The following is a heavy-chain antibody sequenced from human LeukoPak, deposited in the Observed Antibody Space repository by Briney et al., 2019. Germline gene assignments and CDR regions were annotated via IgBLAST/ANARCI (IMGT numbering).Heavy chain of an antibody. CDR2: IYPDDSDT. D-gene: IGHD3-16*01. CDR1: GYSFTNYW. Sequence: PGGSLRLSCKGPGYSFTNYWIAWVRQMPGKGLEWMGIIYPDDSDTRYSPSFQGQVTISADKSISTAYLQWSSLKASDTAMYYCARIWLRAFDIWGQGTMVTVSS. J-gene: IGHJ3*02. V-gene: IGHV5-51*01. CDR3: ARIWLRAFDI.